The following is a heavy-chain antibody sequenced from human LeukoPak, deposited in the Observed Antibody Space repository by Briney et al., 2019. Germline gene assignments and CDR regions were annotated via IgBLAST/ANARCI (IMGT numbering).Heavy chain of an antibody. CDR3: ARDLYCSSTSCSALLDY. V-gene: IGHV3-30-3*01. CDR1: GFTFSSYA. CDR2: ISYDGSNK. J-gene: IGHJ4*02. D-gene: IGHD2-2*01. Sequence: PGGSLRLSCAASGFTFSSYAMHWVRQAPGKGLEWVAVISYDGSNKYYADSVKGRFTISRDNSKNTLYLQMNSLRAEDTAVYYCARDLYCSSTSCSALLDYWGQGTLVTVSS.